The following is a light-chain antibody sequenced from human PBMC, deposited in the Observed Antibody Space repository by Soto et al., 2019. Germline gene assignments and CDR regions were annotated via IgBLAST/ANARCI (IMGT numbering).Light chain of an antibody. CDR3: QQYHSRLAHT. V-gene: IGKV4-1*01. J-gene: IGKJ4*01. CDR1: HTVLNSSNNKNY. Sequence: DNVMTQSPDSLAASLRERATINCKSSHTVLNSSNNKNYLAWYQQKPAQPPELLIYWPSARESGVPDRFSGSGSGTDFTLTISRLQAEDVAGYNCQQYHSRLAHTLGGWTKVDIK. CDR2: WPS.